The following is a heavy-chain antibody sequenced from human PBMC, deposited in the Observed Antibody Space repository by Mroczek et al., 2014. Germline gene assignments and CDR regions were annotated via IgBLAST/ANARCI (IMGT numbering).Heavy chain of an antibody. V-gene: IGHV1-69*01. Sequence: QVQLVQSGAEVKKPGSSVKVSCKASGGTFSSYAISWVRQAPGQGLEWMGGIIPIFGTANYAQKFQGRVTITADESTSTAYMELSSLRSEDTAVYYCARTSEYSSSSGRVGVGYFDYWGQGTLVTVSS. J-gene: IGHJ4*02. CDR2: IIPIFGTA. CDR3: ARTSEYSSSSGRVGVGYFDY. CDR1: GGTFSSYA. D-gene: IGHD6-6*01.